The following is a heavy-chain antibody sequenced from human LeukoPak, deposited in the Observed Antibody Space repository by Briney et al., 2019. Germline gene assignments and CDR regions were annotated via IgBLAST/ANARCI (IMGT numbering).Heavy chain of an antibody. V-gene: IGHV3-7*01. Sequence: GGSLRLSCAASGFTFSSYWMSWVRQAPGKELEWVANIKQDGSEKYYVDSVKGRFTISRDNAKNSLYLQMNSLRAEDTAVYYCARDGPVGATQGDYWGQGTLVTVSS. CDR1: GFTFSSYW. J-gene: IGHJ4*02. CDR2: IKQDGSEK. D-gene: IGHD1-26*01. CDR3: ARDGPVGATQGDY.